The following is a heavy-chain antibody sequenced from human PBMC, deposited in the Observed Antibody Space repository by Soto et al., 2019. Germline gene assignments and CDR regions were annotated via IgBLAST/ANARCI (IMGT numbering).Heavy chain of an antibody. CDR3: ARDVGTQMDFWSTSGMDV. J-gene: IGHJ6*02. D-gene: IGHD3-3*01. CDR1: GLSFGDDA. V-gene: IGHV3-30-3*01. CDR2: ITYDGSTK. Sequence: PGGSLRLSCAASGLSFGDDAMHWVRQAPGKGLEWVAVITYDGSTKFYADSVRGRFTISRDNSKSTLYLQMASLISEDTAVYYCARDVGTQMDFWSTSGMDVWGQGTTVTVSS.